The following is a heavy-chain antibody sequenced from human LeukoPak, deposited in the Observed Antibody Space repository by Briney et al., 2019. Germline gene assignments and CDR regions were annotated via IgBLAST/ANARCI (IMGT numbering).Heavy chain of an antibody. J-gene: IGHJ4*02. CDR3: GRGRPTYYYDSGSYFLAY. Sequence: PGGSLRLSCAASGFTLSSSSMNWVRQAPGKGLEWVSYISSSSGTIHYADSVRGRFTISRDNAKNSLYLQMNSLRAEDTAVYYCGRGRPTYYYDSGSYFLAYWGQGTLVTVSS. CDR2: ISSSSGTI. D-gene: IGHD3-10*01. V-gene: IGHV3-48*01. CDR1: GFTLSSSS.